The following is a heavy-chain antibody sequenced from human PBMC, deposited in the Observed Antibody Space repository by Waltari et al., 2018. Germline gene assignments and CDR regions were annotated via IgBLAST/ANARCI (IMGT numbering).Heavy chain of an antibody. Sequence: QLQLHESGPGLLKPSESLSLTCTVSGGSVSSYYWSWIRQPPGKGLEWVGYIFNSGTTKYNPSLNGRVTISVDTSRNQFSLERSSVTAADTAVYYCASRYSNYYYYYMDIWGKGTTVTVSS. CDR3: ASRYSNYYYYYMDI. J-gene: IGHJ6*03. D-gene: IGHD4-4*01. CDR2: IFNSGTT. V-gene: IGHV4-59*02. CDR1: GGSVSSYY.